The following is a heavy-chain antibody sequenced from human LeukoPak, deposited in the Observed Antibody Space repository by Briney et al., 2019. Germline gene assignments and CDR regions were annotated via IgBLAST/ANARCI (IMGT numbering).Heavy chain of an antibody. J-gene: IGHJ4*02. V-gene: IGHV1-2*02. CDR1: EYTFTDYY. Sequence: ASVKVSCKALEYTFTDYYIHWVRQAPGQGLEWMGWINPKSGGRDTNYAQKFRGRVTMTTDTSISTAYMELSRLRSDDTAVYFCAKGHYDGGHPHYEGGSVDSWGQGTHITVSS. CDR2: INPKSGGRDT. CDR3: AKGHYDGGHPHYEGGSVDS. D-gene: IGHD3-16*01.